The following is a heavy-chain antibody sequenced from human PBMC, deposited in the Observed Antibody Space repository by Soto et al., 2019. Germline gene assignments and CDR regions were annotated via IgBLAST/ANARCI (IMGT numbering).Heavy chain of an antibody. CDR3: AGGTDGKKVAY. J-gene: IGHJ4*02. Sequence: SETLSLTCTVSGGSVTSEHYYWNWIRQPPGKGLEWIGYFFYTGSTNYNPSLESRLTMSVDVSKNHFSLRLNSVTAADTAVYYCAGGTDGKKVAYWGQGALVTVPQ. D-gene: IGHD5-12*01. CDR1: GGSVTSEHYY. V-gene: IGHV4-61*03. CDR2: FFYTGST.